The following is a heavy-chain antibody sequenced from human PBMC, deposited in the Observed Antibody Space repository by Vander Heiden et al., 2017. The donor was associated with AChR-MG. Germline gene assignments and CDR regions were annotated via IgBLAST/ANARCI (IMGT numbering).Heavy chain of an antibody. D-gene: IGHD6-19*01. CDR3: AKGDRGYSSGWYFVGHYYGMDV. V-gene: IGHV3-23*01. Sequence: EVQLLESGGGLVQPGGSLRLSCAASGFTFSSYAMRWVRQAPGKGLEWVSAISGSGGSTYYADSVKGRFTISRDNSKNTLYLQMNSLRAEDTAVYYCAKGDRGYSSGWYFVGHYYGMDVWGQGTTVTVSS. CDR1: GFTFSSYA. J-gene: IGHJ6*02. CDR2: ISGSGGST.